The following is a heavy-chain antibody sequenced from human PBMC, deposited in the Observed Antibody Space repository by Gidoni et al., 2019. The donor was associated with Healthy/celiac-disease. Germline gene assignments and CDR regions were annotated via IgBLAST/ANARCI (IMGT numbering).Heavy chain of an antibody. CDR3: ARDSGIWFGEWIDYYYYGMDV. V-gene: IGHV3-48*01. Sequence: SMNWVRQAPGKGLEWVSYISSSSSTIYYADSVKGRFTISRDNAKNSLYLQMNSLRAEDTAVYYCARDSGIWFGEWIDYYYYGMDVWGQGTTVTVSS. J-gene: IGHJ6*02. CDR1: S. D-gene: IGHD3-10*01. CDR2: ISSSSSTI.